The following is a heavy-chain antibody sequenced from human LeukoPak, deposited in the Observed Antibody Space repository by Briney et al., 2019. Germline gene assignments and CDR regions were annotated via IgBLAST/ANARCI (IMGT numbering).Heavy chain of an antibody. CDR2: ISGSGDIT. V-gene: IGHV3-23*01. CDR1: GFTFSSYV. CDR3: AKGRYYGSGSYLNSLDY. J-gene: IGHJ4*02. D-gene: IGHD3-10*01. Sequence: GGSLRLSCAASGFTFSSYVMSWVRQAPGKGLEWVSLISGSGDITNCADSVKGRFTISRDNSKNTLYLQLNSLRAEDTAVYSCAKGRYYGSGSYLNSLDYWGQGTLVTVSS.